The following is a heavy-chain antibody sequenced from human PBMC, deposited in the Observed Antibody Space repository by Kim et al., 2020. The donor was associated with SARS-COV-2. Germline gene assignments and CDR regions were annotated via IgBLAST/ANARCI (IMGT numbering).Heavy chain of an antibody. D-gene: IGHD5-12*01. CDR2: IYYTGST. CDR3: ARGPYIVATPQGNYYAIDV. J-gene: IGHJ6*01. Sequence: SETLSLTCTVSGVSISSYFWSWIRQSPGKGLEWIGYIYYTGSTTYNPSLKGRVTISADTSKDQFSLKLSSVTPADTAVYYCARGPYIVATPQGNYYAIDV. CDR1: GVSISSYF. V-gene: IGHV4-59*13.